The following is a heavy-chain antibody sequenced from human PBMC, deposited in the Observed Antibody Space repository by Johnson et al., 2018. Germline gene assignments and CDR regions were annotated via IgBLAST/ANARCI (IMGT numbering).Heavy chain of an antibody. V-gene: IGHV1-69*09. D-gene: IGHD5-12*01. CDR2: IIPILGIA. Sequence: QVQLVESGAEVKKPGSSVKVSCKASGGTFSSYTISWVRQAPGQGLEWMGRIIPILGIANYAQKFQGRVTITADKSTGTAYMELSSRRSEDTAGYYCARVATPTLPSNYCYMDVWGKGTTVTVSS. J-gene: IGHJ6*03. CDR1: GGTFSSYT. CDR3: ARVATPTLPSNYCYMDV.